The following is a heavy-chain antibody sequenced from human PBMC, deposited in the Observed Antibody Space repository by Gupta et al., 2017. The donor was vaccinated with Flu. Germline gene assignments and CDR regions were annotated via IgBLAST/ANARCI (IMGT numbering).Heavy chain of an antibody. D-gene: IGHD2-15*01. J-gene: IGHJ4*02. CDR3: ARKGGGHCSGGSCYSFDF. V-gene: IGHV1-69*01. Sequence: QVQLVQSGAEVKKPGSLVKVSCKASGVPFSTYAIHWVRQAPGQGLEWMGGIIPVFGPTNYAQKFQGRVTITADESTSTAYMGISSLRSEDTAVYYCARKGGGHCSGGSCYSFDFWGQGTLVTVSS. CDR1: GVPFSTYA. CDR2: IIPVFGPT.